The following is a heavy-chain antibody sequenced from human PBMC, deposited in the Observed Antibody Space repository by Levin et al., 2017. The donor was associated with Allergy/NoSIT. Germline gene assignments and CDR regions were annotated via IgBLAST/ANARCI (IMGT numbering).Heavy chain of an antibody. CDR2: IYPGDSDT. J-gene: IGHJ6*03. Sequence: GESLKISCQGSGYSFTSYWNGWVRQMPGKGLEWMGIIYPGDSDTRYSPSFQGQVTISDDKSISTAYLQWSSLKASDTAIYYCSRRGTRDYYYYMDVWGKGTTVTVSS. V-gene: IGHV5-51*01. CDR1: GYSFTSYW. CDR3: SRRGTRDYYYYMDV. D-gene: IGHD1-1*01.